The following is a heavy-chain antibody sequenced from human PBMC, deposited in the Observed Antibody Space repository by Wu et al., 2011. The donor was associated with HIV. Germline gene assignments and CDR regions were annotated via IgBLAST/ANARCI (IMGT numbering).Heavy chain of an antibody. Sequence: QVQLVQSGAEVKKPGASVKVSCKASGYPFTSYGITWVRQAPGQGLEWLGWISAYNGDTNFAQKFQGRVTMTTETSTSTVYMELRRLRSEDTAVFYCARSHWENGDYRAFDIWGQGTLVTVS. CDR1: GYPFTSYG. CDR2: ISAYNGDT. J-gene: IGHJ3*02. CDR3: ARSHWENGDYRAFDI. D-gene: IGHD4-17*01. V-gene: IGHV1-18*01.